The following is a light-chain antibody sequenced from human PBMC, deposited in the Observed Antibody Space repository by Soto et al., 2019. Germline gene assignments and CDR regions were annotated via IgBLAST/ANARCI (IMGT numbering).Light chain of an antibody. CDR1: SSNIGSNA. Sequence: QSVLTQPPSVSEAPRQRVTISCSGSSSNIGSNAVNWYQQLPGKAPKLLIYYDDLLPSGVSDRFSGSKSGTSASLAISGLQSEDEADYYCQSYDSSLSGLGVFGGGTKLTVL. J-gene: IGLJ3*02. CDR2: YDD. CDR3: QSYDSSLSGLGV. V-gene: IGLV1-36*01.